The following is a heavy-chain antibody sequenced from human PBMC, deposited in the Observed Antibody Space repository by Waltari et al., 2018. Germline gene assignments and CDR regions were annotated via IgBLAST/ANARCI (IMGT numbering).Heavy chain of an antibody. CDR1: GFTVSSTY. Sequence: EVQLVDSGGGSIHPGGSLRLSCAASGFTVSSTYLTWVRQAPGKGLEWVSIIYKGGGTYYADSVRGRFTASENNSENTLYLQMNSLRAEDTAVYYCARGPGEFLPIDFWGQGTLVTVSS. V-gene: IGHV3-53*01. D-gene: IGHD7-27*01. CDR3: ARGPGEFLPIDF. CDR2: IYKGGGT. J-gene: IGHJ4*02.